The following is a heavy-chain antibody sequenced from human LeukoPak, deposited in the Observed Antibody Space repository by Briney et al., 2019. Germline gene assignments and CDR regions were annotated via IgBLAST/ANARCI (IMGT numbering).Heavy chain of an antibody. CDR2: INPSGGST. Sequence: ASVKVSCKASGYTFTSYYMHWVRQAPGQGLEWMGIINPSGGSTSYAQKFQGRVTMTRDTSTSTVCMELSSLRSEDTAVYYCARGSPTYYDILTGSPGLYYFDYWGQGTLVTVSS. CDR1: GYTFTSYY. J-gene: IGHJ4*02. CDR3: ARGSPTYYDILTGSPGLYYFDY. D-gene: IGHD3-9*01. V-gene: IGHV1-46*01.